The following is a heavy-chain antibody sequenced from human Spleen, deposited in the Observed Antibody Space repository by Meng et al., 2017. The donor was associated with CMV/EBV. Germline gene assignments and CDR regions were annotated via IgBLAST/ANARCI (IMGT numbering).Heavy chain of an antibody. CDR2: ISSSGTYI. Sequence: GESLKISCAASGFTFSSYSMNWVRQAPGKGLEWVSSISSSGTYIYNADSVRGRFTISRDIAKNSLYLQMNSLRAEDTAVYYCARNYYDNSDDAFDIWGQGTMVTVS. CDR1: GFTFSSYS. D-gene: IGHD3-22*01. CDR3: ARNYYDNSDDAFDI. J-gene: IGHJ3*02. V-gene: IGHV3-21*01.